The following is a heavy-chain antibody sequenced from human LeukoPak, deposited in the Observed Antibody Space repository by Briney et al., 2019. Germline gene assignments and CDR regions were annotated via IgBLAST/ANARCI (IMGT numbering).Heavy chain of an antibody. Sequence: PSETLSLTCTVSGGSISSYYWGWIRQPPGKGLEWIGSIYYSGSTYYNPSLKSRVTISVDTSKNQFSLKLSSVTAADTAVYYCARQKYDSSGYYYTHFDYWGQGTLVTVSS. D-gene: IGHD3-22*01. J-gene: IGHJ4*02. CDR2: IYYSGST. CDR1: GGSISSYY. V-gene: IGHV4-39*01. CDR3: ARQKYDSSGYYYTHFDY.